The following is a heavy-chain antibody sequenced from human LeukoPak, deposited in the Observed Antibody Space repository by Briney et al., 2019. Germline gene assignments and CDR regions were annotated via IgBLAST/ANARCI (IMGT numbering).Heavy chain of an antibody. CDR1: GFRFDDYA. Sequence: GRSLRLACAASGFRFDDYAMHWVRQAPGKGLEWVSAISWNSGSIGYADSVKGRFTISRDNAKNSLYLQMNSLRAEDMALYYCAKDSSATVTNAGFDAFDIWGQGTMVTVSS. J-gene: IGHJ3*02. CDR3: AKDSSATVTNAGFDAFDI. V-gene: IGHV3-9*03. CDR2: ISWNSGSI. D-gene: IGHD4-17*01.